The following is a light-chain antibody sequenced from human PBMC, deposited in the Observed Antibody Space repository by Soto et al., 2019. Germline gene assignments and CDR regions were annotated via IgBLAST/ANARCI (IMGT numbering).Light chain of an antibody. J-gene: IGKJ4*01. CDR1: QGIGND. Sequence: AIQMAQSPSSLSASVGDRVTITCRASQGIGNDVGWYQQKPGQAPKLLIYAAATLQSRVPSRFSGSRSGTDFILTISSLQPEDFATYYWVQDQNYPIACGGGTKVDIK. CDR3: VQDQNYPIA. V-gene: IGKV1-6*02. CDR2: AAA.